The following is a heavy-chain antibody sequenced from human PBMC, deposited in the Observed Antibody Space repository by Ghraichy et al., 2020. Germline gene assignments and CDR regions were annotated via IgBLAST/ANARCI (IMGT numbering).Heavy chain of an antibody. CDR3: ARDNFDYYYGMDV. Sequence: GESLNISCAASGFTVSSNYMSWVRQAPGKGLEWVSVIYSGGSTYYADSVKGRFTISRDNSKNTLYLQMNSLRAEDTAVYYCARDNFDYYYGMDVWGQGTTVTVSS. CDR2: IYSGGST. CDR1: GFTVSSNY. J-gene: IGHJ6*02. D-gene: IGHD3-9*01. V-gene: IGHV3-53*01.